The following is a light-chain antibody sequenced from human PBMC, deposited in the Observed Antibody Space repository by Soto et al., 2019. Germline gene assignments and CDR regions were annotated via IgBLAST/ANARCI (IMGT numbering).Light chain of an antibody. CDR2: DAS. Sequence: DIQMTQCPSSLSASVGDTVTITCRASQGISFYLAWYQQKPVKAPKLLIYDASILLSGVPSRFRGSRSGTDFALTISSLQPEDAATYYCQKYNSAFRTFGQGTKLEIK. CDR1: QGISFY. J-gene: IGKJ2*01. V-gene: IGKV1-27*01. CDR3: QKYNSAFRT.